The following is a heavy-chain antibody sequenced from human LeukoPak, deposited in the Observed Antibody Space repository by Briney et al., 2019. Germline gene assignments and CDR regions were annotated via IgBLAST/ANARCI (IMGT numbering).Heavy chain of an antibody. CDR1: GFTFSSYG. Sequence: AGGSLRLSCAASGFTFSSYGMHWVRQAPGKGLEWVAFIRYDGSNKYYADSVKGRFTISRDNSKNTLYLQMNSLRAEDTAVYYCAKSHGYSYGFDYWGQGTLVTVPS. CDR2: IRYDGSNK. CDR3: AKSHGYSYGFDY. V-gene: IGHV3-30*02. D-gene: IGHD5-18*01. J-gene: IGHJ4*02.